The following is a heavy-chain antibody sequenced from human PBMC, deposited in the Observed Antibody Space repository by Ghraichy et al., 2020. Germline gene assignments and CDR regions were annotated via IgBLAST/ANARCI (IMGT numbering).Heavy chain of an antibody. J-gene: IGHJ4*02. CDR3: AKDVFTMVRGVHLSYFFDY. Sequence: LSLTCAASGFTFSSYAMSWVRQAPGKGLEWVSAISGSGGSTYYADSVKGRFTISRDNSKDTLYLQMNSLRAEDTAVYYCAKDVFTMVRGVHLSYFFDYWGQGTLVTVSS. D-gene: IGHD3-10*01. CDR1: GFTFSSYA. V-gene: IGHV3-23*01. CDR2: ISGSGGST.